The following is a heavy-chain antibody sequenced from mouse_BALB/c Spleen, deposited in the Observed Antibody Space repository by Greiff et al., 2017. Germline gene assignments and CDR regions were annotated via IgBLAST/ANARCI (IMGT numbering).Heavy chain of an antibody. Sequence: EVQVVESGGGLVKLGGSLKLSCAASGFTFSSYAMSWVRQTPEKRLEWVATISSGGSYTYYPDSVKGRFTISRDNAKNTLYLQMSSLRSEDTAMYYCARHVLRYYAMDYWGQGTSVTVSS. V-gene: IGHV5-9-3*01. D-gene: IGHD1-1*01. CDR1: GFTFSSYA. J-gene: IGHJ4*01. CDR3: ARHVLRYYAMDY. CDR2: ISSGGSYT.